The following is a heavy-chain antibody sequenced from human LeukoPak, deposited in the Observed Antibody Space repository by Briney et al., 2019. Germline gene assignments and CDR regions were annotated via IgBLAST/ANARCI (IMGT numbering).Heavy chain of an antibody. D-gene: IGHD2-2*01. J-gene: IGHJ6*03. CDR2: IYYSGST. Sequence: SETLSLTCTVSVGSISSYYWSWIRQPPGKGLEWIGYIYYSGSTNYNPSLKSRVTISVDTSKNQFSLKLSSVTAADTAVYYCAREVRGYCSSTSCSYYYYYMDVWGKGTTVTVSS. CDR3: AREVRGYCSSTSCSYYYYYMDV. V-gene: IGHV4-59*01. CDR1: VGSISSYY.